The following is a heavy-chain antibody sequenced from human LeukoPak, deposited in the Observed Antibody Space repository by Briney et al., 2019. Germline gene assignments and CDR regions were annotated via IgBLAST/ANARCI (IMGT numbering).Heavy chain of an antibody. D-gene: IGHD5-18*01. V-gene: IGHV4-30-4*02. CDR1: GGSISSGDYY. CDR2: IYYSGST. CDR3: ARARADTAKYYYYGMDV. J-gene: IGHJ6*02. Sequence: SETLSLTCTVSGGSISSGDYYWSWIRQPPGKGLEWIGYIYYSGSTYYNPSLKSRVTISVDTSKNQFSLKLSSVTAADTAVYYCARARADTAKYYYYGMDVWGQGTTVTVSS.